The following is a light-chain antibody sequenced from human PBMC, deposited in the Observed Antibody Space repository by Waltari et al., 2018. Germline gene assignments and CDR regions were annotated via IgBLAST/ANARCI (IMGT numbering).Light chain of an antibody. J-gene: IGLJ2*01. CDR3: TSYPSTGIHVL. CDR2: DCP. V-gene: IGLV2-18*02. Sequence: QQPPGKAPRLLIFDCPQRPSGVSDLFSGSTSGNTATLTISGLHAEDEAYCYCTSYPSTGIHVLFCGGTKRTVL.